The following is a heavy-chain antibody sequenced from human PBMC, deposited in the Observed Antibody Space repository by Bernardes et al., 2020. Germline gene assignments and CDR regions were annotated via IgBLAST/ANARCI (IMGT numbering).Heavy chain of an antibody. J-gene: IGHJ4*02. D-gene: IGHD3-10*01. CDR2: IWYDGSNK. V-gene: IGHV3-33*01. CDR1: GFTFSSYG. Sequence: GGSLRLSCAASGFTFSSYGMHWVRQAPGKGLEWVAVIWYDGSNKYYADSVKGRFTISRDNSKNTLYLQMNSLRAEDTAVYYCARDGSGSSRGHYFDYWGQGTLVTVSS. CDR3: ARDGSGSSRGHYFDY.